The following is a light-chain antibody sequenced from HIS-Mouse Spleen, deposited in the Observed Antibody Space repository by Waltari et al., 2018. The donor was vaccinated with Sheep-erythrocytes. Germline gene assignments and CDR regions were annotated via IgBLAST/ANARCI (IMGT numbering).Light chain of an antibody. CDR3: CSYAGSYNHV. J-gene: IGLJ1*01. CDR2: DVS. Sequence: QSALTQPRSVSGSPGQSVTISCTGTSSDVGGYNYVSWYQQHPGKAPKIMIYDVSKRPSEVPDRFSGSKSGNTASLTISGLQAEDEADYYCCSYAGSYNHVFATGTKVTVL. CDR1: SSDVGGYNY. V-gene: IGLV2-11*01.